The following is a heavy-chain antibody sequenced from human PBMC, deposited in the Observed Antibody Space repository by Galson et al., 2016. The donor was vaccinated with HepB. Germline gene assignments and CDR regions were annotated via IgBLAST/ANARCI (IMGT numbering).Heavy chain of an antibody. V-gene: IGHV4-39*01. CDR1: GGSVTNHQYC. Sequence: SETLSLTCIVSGGSVTNHQYCWGWVRQAPGKGLEWIASFCYTGITYYNPSLRSRLTMDFDTSKFQLSLQLRSVAAADTAVYYCVDYCGGGACPDYWGQGTLVTVSS. CDR3: VDYCGGGACPDY. CDR2: FCYTGIT. J-gene: IGHJ4*02. D-gene: IGHD2-21*01.